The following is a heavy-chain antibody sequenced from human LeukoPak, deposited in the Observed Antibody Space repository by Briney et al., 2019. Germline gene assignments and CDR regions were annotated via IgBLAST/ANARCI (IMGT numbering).Heavy chain of an antibody. J-gene: IGHJ4*02. D-gene: IGHD1-26*01. CDR3: ATSGSYHKYYFDY. Sequence: ASVKVSCKASGYSFSAYYMHWVRQAPGQGLDWMGVINPSGGSTSYALKFQDRVTVSRDTSTSTVYMELSSPRSDDTAVYFCATSGSYHKYYFDYWGQGTLVTVSS. CDR2: INPSGGST. CDR1: GYSFSAYY. V-gene: IGHV1-46*01.